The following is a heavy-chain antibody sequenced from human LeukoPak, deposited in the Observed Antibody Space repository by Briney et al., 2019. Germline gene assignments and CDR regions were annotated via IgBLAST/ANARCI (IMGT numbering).Heavy chain of an antibody. CDR1: CYTFTSYG. D-gene: IGHD2-8*01. CDR3: ARDSPNGLGWFDP. Sequence: ASLKVSCQASCYTFTSYGISWVRQAPGQALEWMGWISAYNGNTNYAQKLQGRGTMTTDTSTSTAYMELRSLRSDDTAVYYCARDSPNGLGWFDPWGQGTLVTVSS. J-gene: IGHJ5*02. CDR2: ISAYNGNT. V-gene: IGHV1-18*01.